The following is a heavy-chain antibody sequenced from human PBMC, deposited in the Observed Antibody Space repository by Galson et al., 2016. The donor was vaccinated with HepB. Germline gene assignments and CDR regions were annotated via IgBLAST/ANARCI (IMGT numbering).Heavy chain of an antibody. V-gene: IGHV3-53*01. Sequence: VIYSTGSTKYADSVKGRFTISRDSSKNTLYLQMNSLRAADSAVYYCARTEFGEVATTTSMVGYWGQGALVTVSS. D-gene: IGHD3-10*02. CDR3: ARTEFGEVATTTSMVGY. CDR2: IYSTGST. J-gene: IGHJ4*02.